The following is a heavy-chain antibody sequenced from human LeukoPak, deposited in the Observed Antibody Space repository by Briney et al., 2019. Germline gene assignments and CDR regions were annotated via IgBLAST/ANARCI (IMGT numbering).Heavy chain of an antibody. D-gene: IGHD3-3*01. CDR1: GFTFSSYS. CDR2: ISSRSSYI. CDR3: ARDGRIFGVVSY. J-gene: IGHJ4*02. V-gene: IGHV3-21*01. Sequence: GGSLRLSCAASGFTFSSYSMNWVRQAPGKGLEWVSSISSRSSYIYYADSVKGRFTISRDNAKNSLYLQMNSLRAEDTAVYYCARDGRIFGVVSYWGQGTLVTVSS.